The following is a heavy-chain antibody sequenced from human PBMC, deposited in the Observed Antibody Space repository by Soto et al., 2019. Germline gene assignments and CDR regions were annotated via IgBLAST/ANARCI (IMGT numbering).Heavy chain of an antibody. V-gene: IGHV5-51*01. CDR1: GYSFSTYW. CDR3: GGRTSQSQDYYYYDMDV. J-gene: IGHJ6*02. Sequence: PGESLKISCKGSGYSFSTYWIAWVRQMPGKGLEWMGIIYPGDSDTRYSPSFQGQVTFSADKSISTAYLQWSSLRASDTAMYYCGGRTSQSQDYYYYDMDVWGQGTTVTVSS. D-gene: IGHD2-2*01. CDR2: IYPGDSDT.